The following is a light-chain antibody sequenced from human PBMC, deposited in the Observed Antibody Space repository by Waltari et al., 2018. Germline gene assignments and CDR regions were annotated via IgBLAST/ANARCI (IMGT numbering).Light chain of an antibody. Sequence: QSALTQPASVSGSPGQSITISCTGTSSDVGGYNYVSWYQQPPGKAPKLMIYDVGKRPSGVSNRFSGSKSGNTASLTISGLQAEDEADYYCSSYTSSSTFVFGGGTKLTVL. CDR2: DVG. CDR1: SSDVGGYNY. J-gene: IGLJ3*02. V-gene: IGLV2-14*01. CDR3: SSYTSSSTFV.